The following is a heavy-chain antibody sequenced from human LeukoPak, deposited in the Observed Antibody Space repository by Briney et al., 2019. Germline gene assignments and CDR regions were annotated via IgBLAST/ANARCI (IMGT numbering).Heavy chain of an antibody. CDR3: AKESSWYEYYFDY. V-gene: IGHV3-30*18. CDR2: ISYDGSNK. Sequence: TGGSLRLSCAASGFTFSSYGMHWVRQAPGKGLEWVAVISYDGSNKYYADSVKGRFTISRDNSKNTLYLQMNSLRAEDTAVYYCAKESSWYEYYFDYWGQGTLVTVSS. CDR1: GFTFSSYG. J-gene: IGHJ4*02. D-gene: IGHD6-13*01.